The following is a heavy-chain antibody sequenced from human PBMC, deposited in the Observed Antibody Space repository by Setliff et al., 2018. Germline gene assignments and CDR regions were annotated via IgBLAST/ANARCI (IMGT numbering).Heavy chain of an antibody. V-gene: IGHV4-39*07. D-gene: IGHD3-10*01. J-gene: IGHJ6*03. CDR3: ARTSRDGATYMDV. CDR1: GGSISSSSYY. CDR2: IYYSGST. Sequence: SETLSLTCTVSGGSISSSSYYWGWIRQPPGKGLEWIGSIYYSGSTHYNPSLQSRVTMSLDTSTNQFSLRLSSVTAADTAVYYCARTSRDGATYMDVWGKGTTVTVSS.